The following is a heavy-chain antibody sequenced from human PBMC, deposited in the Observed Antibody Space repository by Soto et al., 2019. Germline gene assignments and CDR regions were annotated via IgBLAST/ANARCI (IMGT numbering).Heavy chain of an antibody. CDR3: ARVERGTATTVVDAFDI. Sequence: QVQLQQWGAGLLKPSETLSLTCAVYGGSVNSGNYYWSWIRQPPGKGLEWIGEMSHSGGTHFNPPLKRRVTISVDTSKNQCSLKMSSVTAADTALYYCARVERGTATTVVDAFDIWGPGTLVTVSS. V-gene: IGHV4-34*01. D-gene: IGHD1-1*01. CDR1: GGSVNSGNYY. CDR2: MSHSGGT. J-gene: IGHJ3*02.